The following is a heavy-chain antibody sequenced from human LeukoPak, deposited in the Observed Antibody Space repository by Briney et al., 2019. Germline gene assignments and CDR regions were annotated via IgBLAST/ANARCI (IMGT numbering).Heavy chain of an antibody. CDR2: IYYSGST. J-gene: IGHJ4*02. D-gene: IGHD3-22*01. V-gene: IGHV4-39*07. CDR3: ASRYYDSSGYDPLMN. CDR1: GGSIGSSSYY. Sequence: SETLSLTCTVSGGSIGSSSYYWGWIRQPPGKGLEWIGSIYYSGSTYYNPSLKSRVTISVDTSKNQFSLKLSSVTAADTAVYYCASRYYDSSGYDPLMNWGQGTLVTVSS.